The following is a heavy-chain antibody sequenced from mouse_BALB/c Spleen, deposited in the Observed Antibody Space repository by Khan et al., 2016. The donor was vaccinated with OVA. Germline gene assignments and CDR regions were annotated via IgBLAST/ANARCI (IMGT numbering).Heavy chain of an antibody. CDR2: INPSSGFT. CDR1: GYTFTSYT. D-gene: IGHD3-1*01. CDR3: ARKSTRASY. J-gene: IGHJ2*01. V-gene: IGHV1-4*01. Sequence: QVQLKESGAELVKPGASVKMSCKASGYTFTSYTMHWVKQRPGQGLEWIGYINPSSGFTKYNQKFKDKATLTADKSSSTAYMQLRSLTSEDSAVYYCARKSTRASYWGQGTTLTVSS.